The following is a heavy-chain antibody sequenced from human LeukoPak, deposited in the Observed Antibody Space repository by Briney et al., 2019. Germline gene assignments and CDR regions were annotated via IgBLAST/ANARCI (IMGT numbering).Heavy chain of an antibody. V-gene: IGHV4-31*03. CDR2: IYYSGST. J-gene: IGHJ4*02. Sequence: PSQTLCLTCTVSGCSISSGGYYWSWIRQHPGKGLEWIGYIYYSGSTYYNPSLKSRVTISVDTSKNQFSLKLSAVTAADTAVYYCAVRYWSGVYYFDYWGQGTLVTVSS. D-gene: IGHD3-3*01. CDR3: AVRYWSGVYYFDY. CDR1: GCSISSGGYY.